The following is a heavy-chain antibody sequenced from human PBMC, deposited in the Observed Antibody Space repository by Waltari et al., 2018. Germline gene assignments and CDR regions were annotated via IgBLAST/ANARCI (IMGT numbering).Heavy chain of an antibody. D-gene: IGHD1-1*01. CDR3: ARDAGGFDY. Sequence: EVQLVESGGGLGQPGGSLRLSCAAAGFTFSSYAMNWVRQAPGKGPEWLSFIDRTSSRIFYADSVKGRFTVSRDNAKNSLYLQMYSLRAEDTAVYYCARDAGGFDYWGQGTLVTVSS. V-gene: IGHV3-48*04. J-gene: IGHJ4*02. CDR1: GFTFSSYA. CDR2: IDRTSSRI.